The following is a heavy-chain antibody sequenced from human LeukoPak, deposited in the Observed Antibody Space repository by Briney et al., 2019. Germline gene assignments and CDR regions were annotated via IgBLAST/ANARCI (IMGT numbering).Heavy chain of an antibody. D-gene: IGHD2-2*02. J-gene: IGHJ6*03. CDR3: ARGVVVVPAAIGYYYMDV. CDR1: GGTFSSYA. CDR2: IIPIFGTA. Sequence: ASVKVSCKASGGTFSSYAISWVRQAPGQGLEWMGGIIPIFGTANYAQKFQGRVTITTDESTSTAYMELSSLRSEDTAVYHCARGVVVVPAAIGYYYMDVWGKGTTVTVSS. V-gene: IGHV1-69*05.